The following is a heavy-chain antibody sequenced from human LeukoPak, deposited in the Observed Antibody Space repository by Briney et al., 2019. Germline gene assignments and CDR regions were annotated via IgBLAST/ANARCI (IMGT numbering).Heavy chain of an antibody. CDR2: IYSGGIT. CDR3: VRAGYYGSGSYSTIDY. CDR1: GFTVSSNY. Sequence: GGSLRLSCAASGFTVSSNYMNWVRQAPGKGLEWVSVIYSGGITNYVDSVKGRFTIPRDNSKNTLYLQMNSLRAEDTAVYYCVRAGYYGSGSYSTIDYWGQGTLVTVSS. D-gene: IGHD3-10*01. J-gene: IGHJ4*02. V-gene: IGHV3-53*01.